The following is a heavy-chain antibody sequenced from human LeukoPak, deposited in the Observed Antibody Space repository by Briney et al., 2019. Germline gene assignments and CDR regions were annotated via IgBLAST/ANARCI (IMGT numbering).Heavy chain of an antibody. D-gene: IGHD5-18*01. Sequence: SSVALCLTCTNSGGSISGSRYYWGWIRQHPEKGLERIGSIYYSGNTYYNPSLKSRVTISVDTSKNQFSLKLSSVTAADTAVYYCARGGGYSYDYWGQGTLVTVSS. V-gene: IGHV4-39*01. J-gene: IGHJ4*02. CDR1: GGSISGSRYY. CDR3: ARGGGYSYDY. CDR2: IYYSGNT.